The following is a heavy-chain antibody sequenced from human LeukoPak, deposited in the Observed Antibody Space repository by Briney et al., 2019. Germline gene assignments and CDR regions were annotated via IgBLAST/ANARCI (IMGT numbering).Heavy chain of an antibody. CDR1: DYSIRGDYS. CDR2: IYHSGST. V-gene: IGHV4-38-2*01. Sequence: SETLSLTCSVSDYSIRGDYSWGWIRQSPGKGLDFIGSIYHSGSTYYNPSLKSRVIISVDTSKNQFFLKMNSVTAADTAVYYCARMTVTQAFDHWGQGTLVTVSS. CDR3: ARMTVTQAFDH. J-gene: IGHJ5*02. D-gene: IGHD4-17*01.